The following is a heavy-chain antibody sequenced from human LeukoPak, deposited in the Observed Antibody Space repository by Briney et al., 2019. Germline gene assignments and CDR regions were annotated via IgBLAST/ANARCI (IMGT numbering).Heavy chain of an antibody. D-gene: IGHD2-21*01. CDR3: ARGRGGD. CDR1: GFAFSSYW. V-gene: IGHV3-7*01. CDR2: IKEGGSET. J-gene: IGHJ4*02. Sequence: GGSLRLSCAASGFAFSSYWMNWVRQAPGKGLEWVANIKEGGSETHYQDSVKGRFTISRDDSTSSLYLQMNSLRAEDAAVYYCARGRGGDWGQGTLVTVSS.